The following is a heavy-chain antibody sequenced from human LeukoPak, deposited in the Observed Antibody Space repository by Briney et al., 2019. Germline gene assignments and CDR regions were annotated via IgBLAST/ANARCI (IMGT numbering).Heavy chain of an antibody. Sequence: PGGSLRLSCAASGFTFSSYGMHWVRQAPGKGLEWVAVIWYGGSNKYYADSVKGRFTISRDNSKNTLYLQMNSLRAEDTAVYYCAKSLRAARPVFDYWGQGTLVTVSS. CDR2: IWYGGSNK. CDR1: GFTFSSYG. CDR3: AKSLRAARPVFDY. J-gene: IGHJ4*02. D-gene: IGHD6-6*01. V-gene: IGHV3-33*06.